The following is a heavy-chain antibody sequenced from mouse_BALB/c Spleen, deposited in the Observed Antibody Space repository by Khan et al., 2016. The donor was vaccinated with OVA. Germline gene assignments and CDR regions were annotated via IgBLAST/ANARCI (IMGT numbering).Heavy chain of an antibody. CDR3: TRLAYYYDSEGFAY. D-gene: IGHD1-1*01. J-gene: IGHJ3*01. CDR1: GFTFSTYG. CDR2: VSTGGSYT. V-gene: IGHV5-6*01. Sequence: EVELVESGGDLVKPGGSLKLSCAASGFTFSTYGMSWVRPAPATRLEWVATVSTGGSYTYYPDSVQGRFPISRDNAKNTLYLQMSGLRSEDTAMLYCTRLAYYYDSEGFAYWGQGTLVTVSA.